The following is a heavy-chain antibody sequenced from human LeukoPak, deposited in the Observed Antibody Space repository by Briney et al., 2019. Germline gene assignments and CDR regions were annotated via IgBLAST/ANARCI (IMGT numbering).Heavy chain of an antibody. CDR2: ISSSGSTI. Sequence: QTGGSLRLSCAASGFTFSSYEMHWVRQAPGKGLEWVSYISSSGSTIYYADSVKGRFTISRDNAKTSLYLQMNSLRAEDTAVYYCARDYGGSSPFDYWGQATLVTVSS. V-gene: IGHV3-48*03. CDR3: ARDYGGSSPFDY. J-gene: IGHJ4*02. D-gene: IGHD4-23*01. CDR1: GFTFSSYE.